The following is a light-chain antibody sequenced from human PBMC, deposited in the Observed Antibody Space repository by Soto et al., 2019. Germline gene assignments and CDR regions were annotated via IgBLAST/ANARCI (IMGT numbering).Light chain of an antibody. CDR2: DSS. CDR1: QSVSSY. Sequence: EIVLTQSPATLSLSPGERATLSCRASQSVSSYLAWYQQKPGQAPRLLNYDSSNMAAGIPARFSGSGSGTDFTLTISSLEPEDFAVYYCQQRSNWPRTFGQGTKVEIK. CDR3: QQRSNWPRT. V-gene: IGKV3-11*01. J-gene: IGKJ1*01.